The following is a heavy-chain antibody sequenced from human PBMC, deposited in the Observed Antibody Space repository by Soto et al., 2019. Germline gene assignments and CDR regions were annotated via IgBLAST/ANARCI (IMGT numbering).Heavy chain of an antibody. J-gene: IGHJ3*02. CDR2: IYSGGST. D-gene: IGHD3-22*01. Sequence: GGSLRLSCAASGFTVSSNYMSWVRQAPGKGLEWVSVIYSGGSTYYADSVKGRFTISRDNSKNTLYLQMNSQRAEDTAVYYCARDLGVAGYYDSSGYYWDAFDIWGQGTMVTVSS. CDR1: GFTVSSNY. CDR3: ARDLGVAGYYDSSGYYWDAFDI. V-gene: IGHV3-53*01.